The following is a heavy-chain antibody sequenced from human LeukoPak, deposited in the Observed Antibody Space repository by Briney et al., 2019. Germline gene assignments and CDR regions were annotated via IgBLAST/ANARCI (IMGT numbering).Heavy chain of an antibody. J-gene: IGHJ4*02. CDR3: AKRRVVPAAHAYYFDY. CDR2: ISGSGGST. CDR1: GFTVSSYA. D-gene: IGHD2-2*01. Sequence: GGSLRLSCAASGFTVSSYAMSWVRQAPGKGLVWVSAISGSGGSTYYADSVKGRFTISRDNSKNTLYLQMNSLRAEDTAVYYCAKRRVVPAAHAYYFDYWGQGTLVTVSS. V-gene: IGHV3-23*01.